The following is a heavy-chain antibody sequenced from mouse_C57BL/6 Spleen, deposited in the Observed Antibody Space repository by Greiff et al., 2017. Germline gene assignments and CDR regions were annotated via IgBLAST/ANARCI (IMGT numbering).Heavy chain of an antibody. CDR2: IYPRSGNT. CDR1: GYTFTSYG. Sequence: VQLQESGAELARPGASVKLSCKASGYTFTSYGISWVKQRTGQGLEWIGEIYPRSGNTYYNEKFKGKATLTADKSSSTAYMELRSLTSEDSAVYLCARKGTRLAYYAVDYWGRGTSVTVSS. J-gene: IGHJ4*01. CDR3: ARKGTRLAYYAVDY. V-gene: IGHV1-81*01. D-gene: IGHD3-3*01.